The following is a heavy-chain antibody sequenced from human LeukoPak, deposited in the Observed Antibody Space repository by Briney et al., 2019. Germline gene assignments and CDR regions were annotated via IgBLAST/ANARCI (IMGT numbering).Heavy chain of an antibody. CDR1: GFTFSSYS. V-gene: IGHV3-48*01. D-gene: IGHD4-11*01. CDR3: ARPLGPTVTSPEPY. Sequence: GGSLRLSCAASGFTFSSYSMNWVRQAPGKGLEWVSYISGSGSTIYYADSVKGRFTISRDNAKNSMYLQMNSLRAEDTAVYYCARPLGPTVTSPEPYWGQGTLVTVSS. CDR2: ISGSGSTI. J-gene: IGHJ4*02.